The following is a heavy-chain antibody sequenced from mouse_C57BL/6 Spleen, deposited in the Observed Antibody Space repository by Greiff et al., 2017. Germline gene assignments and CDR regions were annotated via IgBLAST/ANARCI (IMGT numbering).Heavy chain of an antibody. V-gene: IGHV1-72*01. J-gene: IGHJ2*01. Sequence: QVQLKQPGAELVKPGASVKLSCKASGYTFTSYWMHWVKQRPGRGLEWIGRIDPNSGGTKYNEKFKSKATLTVDKPSNTAYMQLSSLTSADSAVYYCSRSFTLDYWGQGTTLTVSS. CDR3: SRSFTLDY. D-gene: IGHD1-1*01. CDR1: GYTFTSYW. CDR2: IDPNSGGT.